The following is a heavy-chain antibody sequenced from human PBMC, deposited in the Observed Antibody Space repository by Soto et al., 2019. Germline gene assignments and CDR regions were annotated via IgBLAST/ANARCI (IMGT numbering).Heavy chain of an antibody. CDR2: MSSGGSAI. CDR3: ARDFGPTSGYHFYSMDV. J-gene: IGHJ6*02. CDR1: GFNVDSFE. Sequence: EVQLLESGGGLVQPGESLRLSCAASGFNVDSFEMSWVRQPQGKGLQWLSSMSSGGSAIHYADSVKGRFTISRDSANNTRYLQINTLRAEDTAVYYCARDFGPTSGYHFYSMDVWGQGTTVTVSS. V-gene: IGHV3-48*03. D-gene: IGHD3-22*01.